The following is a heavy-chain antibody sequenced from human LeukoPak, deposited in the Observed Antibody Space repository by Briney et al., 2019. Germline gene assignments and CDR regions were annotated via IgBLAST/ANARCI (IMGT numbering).Heavy chain of an antibody. J-gene: IGHJ4*02. CDR3: ARFPFNWNDYETYFDY. CDR2: IIPIFGTA. Sequence: SVKVSCKASGGTFSSYAISWVRQAPGQGLEWMGGIIPIFGTANYAQKFQGRVTITTDESTSTAYMELSSLRSEDTAVYYCARFPFNWNDYETYFDYWGQGTLVTVSS. CDR1: GGTFSSYA. D-gene: IGHD1-20*01. V-gene: IGHV1-69*05.